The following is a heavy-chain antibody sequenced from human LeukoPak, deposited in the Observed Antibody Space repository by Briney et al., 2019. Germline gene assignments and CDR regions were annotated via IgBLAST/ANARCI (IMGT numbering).Heavy chain of an antibody. CDR1: GVSLNKYN. CDR2: ISNDSNSI. D-gene: IGHD3-3*01. V-gene: IGHV3-48*01. J-gene: IGHJ4*02. Sequence: PGGSLRLSCAASGVSLNKYNMNWVRQAPGKGLEWVSYISNDSNSIYYAYSEEGRFTISRENGKKSRFLQMKSLRAEDTAVYYCARELSSHDFWLWGQGTLVTVSS. CDR3: ARELSSHDFWL.